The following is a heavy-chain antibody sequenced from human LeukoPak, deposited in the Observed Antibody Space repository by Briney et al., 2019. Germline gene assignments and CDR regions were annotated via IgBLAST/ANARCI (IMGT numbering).Heavy chain of an antibody. CDR2: IWYDGSNE. V-gene: IGHV3-33*01. CDR3: ARDVGIRLWFRDYYGLDV. J-gene: IGHJ6*02. CDR1: GFTFSSYG. D-gene: IGHD5-18*01. Sequence: GGSLRLSCAAAGFTFSSYGMAWVRQAPGKGLGWVAVIWYDGSNEYYADSVKCRFTISRDNSQNTLYLQLNSLRAEDTAVYYCARDVGIRLWFRDYYGLDVWGQGTTVTVSS.